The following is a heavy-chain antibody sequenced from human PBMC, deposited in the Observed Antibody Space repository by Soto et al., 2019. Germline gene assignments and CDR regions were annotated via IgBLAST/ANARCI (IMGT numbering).Heavy chain of an antibody. J-gene: IGHJ4*02. CDR1: GDSVSSPYY. CDR3: ARSAGWYAVHS. Sequence: QVQLQESGPGLVKPSGTLSLTCAVSGDSVSSPYYWCWVRQPLGKGLEWIGEVFHTGTTSYNPSLRSRVTISMDKSINQFSLDLGSVTAADTAVYYCARSAGWYAVHSWGPGTLVIVSS. CDR2: VFHTGTT. D-gene: IGHD6-19*01. V-gene: IGHV4-4*02.